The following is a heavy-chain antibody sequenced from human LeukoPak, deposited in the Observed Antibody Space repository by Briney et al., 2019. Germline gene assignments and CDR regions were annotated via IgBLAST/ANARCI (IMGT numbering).Heavy chain of an antibody. Sequence: GGSLRLSCVASGFTFSSYGMHWARQAPGRGLEWVAFIRYDGSNKYHADSVKGRFTISRDNSKNTLYLQMNSLRAEDTAVYYCASLGVIHGYYWGQGTLVTVSS. CDR1: GFTFSSYG. CDR3: ASLGVIHGYY. D-gene: IGHD3-22*01. J-gene: IGHJ4*02. V-gene: IGHV3-30*02. CDR2: IRYDGSNK.